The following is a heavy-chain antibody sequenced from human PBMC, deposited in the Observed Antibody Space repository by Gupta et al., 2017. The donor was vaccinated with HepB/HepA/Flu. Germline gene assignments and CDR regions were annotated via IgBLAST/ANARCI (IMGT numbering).Heavy chain of an antibody. Sequence: QVHLVESGGGEVQPGRSLRLSCAASGFPVHKCGMHWVRQAAGKGVELVAVIWFDGSNQVYADFVKDRVNITRDNSKGMVYLQMSSLGVEDTAVDDGVKDFWSGSSPGVLDDWGQGTRGTVSS. CDR1: GFPVHKCG. V-gene: IGHV3-33*06. CDR3: VKDFWSGSSPGVLDD. J-gene: IGHJ4*02. D-gene: IGHD3-3*01. CDR2: IWFDGSNQ.